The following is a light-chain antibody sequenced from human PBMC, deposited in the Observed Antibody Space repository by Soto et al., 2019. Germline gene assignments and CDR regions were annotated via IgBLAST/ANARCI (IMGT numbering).Light chain of an antibody. J-gene: IGKJ2*01. Sequence: EIVLTQSPGTLSLSPGERATLSCRASQSVSSSSLAWYQQKPGQAPRLLLFDASSRATDIPDRFSGSGSGTDFTLTISRLEPEDFAAYYWQQSGSSPPKYTFGQGTKLEIK. CDR1: QSVSSSS. V-gene: IGKV3-20*01. CDR3: QQSGSSPPKYT. CDR2: DAS.